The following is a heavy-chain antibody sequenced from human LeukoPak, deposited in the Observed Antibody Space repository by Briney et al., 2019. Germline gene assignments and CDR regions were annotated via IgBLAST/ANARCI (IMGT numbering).Heavy chain of an antibody. CDR3: ARHLGATPFDY. CDR2: ISYSGST. CDR1: GDSISSYY. D-gene: IGHD1-26*01. J-gene: IGHJ4*02. V-gene: IGHV4-59*08. Sequence: SETLSLTCTVSGDSISSYYWSWIRQPPGKGLEWIGYISYSGSTNYNPSLKSRVTISVDTSKNQFSLKLSSVTAADTAVYYCARHLGATPFDYWGQGTLVTVSS.